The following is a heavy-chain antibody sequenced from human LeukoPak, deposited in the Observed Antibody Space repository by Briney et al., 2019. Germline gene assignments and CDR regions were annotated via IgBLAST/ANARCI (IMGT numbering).Heavy chain of an antibody. CDR1: GFTFSSYN. J-gene: IGHJ4*02. D-gene: IGHD3-22*01. CDR2: ISSSSSYI. V-gene: IGHV3-21*01. CDR3: AKGAPTYYYDSSGYDY. Sequence: PGGSLRLPCAASGFTFSSYNLNWVRQPPGKGLEWVSSISSSSSYIYYADSVKGRFTISRDNAKNSLYLQMNSLRAEDTAVYYCAKGAPTYYYDSSGYDYWGQGTLVTVSS.